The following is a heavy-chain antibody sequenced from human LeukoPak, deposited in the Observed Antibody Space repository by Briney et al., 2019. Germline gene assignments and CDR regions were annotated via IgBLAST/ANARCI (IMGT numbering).Heavy chain of an antibody. J-gene: IGHJ4*02. CDR3: ARDSGISGRTDY. V-gene: IGHV4-31*03. D-gene: IGHD3-10*01. CDR1: GGSINSGGY. Sequence: SDTLSLTCTVSGGSINSGGYWSWMRQHPGKGLEWIGYIYYSGTTYFNPSLKGRVTMSVDTSKNQFSLKLSSVTAADTAVYYCARDSGISGRTDYWGQGTLVTVSS. CDR2: IYYSGTT.